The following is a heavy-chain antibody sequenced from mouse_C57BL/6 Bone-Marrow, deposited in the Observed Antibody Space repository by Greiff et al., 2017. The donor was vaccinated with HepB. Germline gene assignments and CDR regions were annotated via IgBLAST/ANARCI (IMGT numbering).Heavy chain of an antibody. Sequence: EVKVVESGGGLVKPGGSLKLSCAASGFTFSSYAMSWVRQTPEKRLEWVATISDGGSYTYYPDNVKGRFTISRDNAKNNLYLQMSHLKSEDTAMYYCARGGGYYVYWYFDVWGTGTTVTVSS. CDR3: ARGGGYYVYWYFDV. D-gene: IGHD2-3*01. V-gene: IGHV5-4*03. J-gene: IGHJ1*03. CDR1: GFTFSSYA. CDR2: ISDGGSYT.